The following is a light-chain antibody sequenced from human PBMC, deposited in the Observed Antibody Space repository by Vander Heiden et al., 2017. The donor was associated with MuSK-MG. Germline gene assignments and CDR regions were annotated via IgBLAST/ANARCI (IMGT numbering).Light chain of an antibody. J-gene: IGKJ4*01. CDR1: QSVGSC. CDR3: HQSSSLPLT. V-gene: IGKV6-21*01. CDR2: YAS. Sequence: IVLTQSPAFQSVTPEENVTITCRASQSVGSCLHWYQQKPDQSPKLLIKYASQSFSGVPSRFSGSGSETDFTLTINSLEPEDAAMYYCHQSSSLPLTFGGGTKVEIK.